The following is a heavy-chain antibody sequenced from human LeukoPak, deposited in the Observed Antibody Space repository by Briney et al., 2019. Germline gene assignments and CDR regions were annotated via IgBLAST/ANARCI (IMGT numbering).Heavy chain of an antibody. CDR3: ARGYSGRGGGSSWYSYYYYMDV. V-gene: IGHV1-8*01. J-gene: IGHJ6*03. D-gene: IGHD6-13*01. CDR1: GYTFTSYD. Sequence: GASVKVPCKASGYTFTSYDINWVRQATGQGLEWMGWMNPNSGNTGYAQKFQGRVTMTRNTSISTAYMELSSLRSEDTAVYYCARGYSGRGGGSSWYSYYYYMDVWGKGTTVTISS. CDR2: MNPNSGNT.